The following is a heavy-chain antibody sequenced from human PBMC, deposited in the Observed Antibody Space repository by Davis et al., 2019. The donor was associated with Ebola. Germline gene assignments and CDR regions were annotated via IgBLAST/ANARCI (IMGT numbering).Heavy chain of an antibody. D-gene: IGHD1-14*01. CDR1: GFILTNYA. CDR2: VHGGNGNT. V-gene: IGHV1-3*01. CDR3: ARRALHHTPDY. Sequence: ASVKVSCKASGFILTNYAIHWVRQAPGQRREWMGWVHGGNGNTKYSQRFQGRVTMTRNTSISTAYMELSSLRSEDTAVYYCARRALHHTPDYWGQGTLVTVSS. J-gene: IGHJ4*02.